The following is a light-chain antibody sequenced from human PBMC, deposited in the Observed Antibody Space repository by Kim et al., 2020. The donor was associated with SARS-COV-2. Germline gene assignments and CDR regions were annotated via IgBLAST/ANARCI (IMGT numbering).Light chain of an antibody. J-gene: IGLJ3*02. Sequence: APRKTARSTCGGNNIGSKSVHWYQQKPGQAPVLVIYYDSDRPSGIPERFSGSNSGNTATLTISRVEAGDEADYYCQVWDSSSDHWVFGGGTKLTVL. V-gene: IGLV3-21*04. CDR1: NIGSKS. CDR3: QVWDSSSDHWV. CDR2: YDS.